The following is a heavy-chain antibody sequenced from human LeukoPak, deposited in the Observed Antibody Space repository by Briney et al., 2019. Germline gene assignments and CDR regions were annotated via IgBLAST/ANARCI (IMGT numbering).Heavy chain of an antibody. J-gene: IGHJ3*02. CDR2: IYYSGST. Sequence: SETLSLTCTVSGGSISSYYWSWIRQPPGKGLEWIGYIYYSGSTNYNPSPKSRVTISVDTSKNQFSLKLSSVTAADTAVYYCARVRTTYYYDSSGFRAFDIWGQGTMVTVSS. CDR3: ARVRTTYYYDSSGFRAFDI. D-gene: IGHD3-22*01. CDR1: GGSISSYY. V-gene: IGHV4-59*01.